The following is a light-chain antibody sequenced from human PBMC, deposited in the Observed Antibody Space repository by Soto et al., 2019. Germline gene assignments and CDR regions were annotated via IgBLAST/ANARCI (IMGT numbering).Light chain of an antibody. CDR3: QKDNSAPFT. CDR1: QDISTY. Sequence: DIQMTQSPSSLSASLGDRVTITCRASQDISTYLAWYQQKPGKAPKLLIYAASTLQSGVPSRFSGSGSGTDVTLTITTLQPEDVATYFCQKDNSAPFTFGGGTKVEIK. J-gene: IGKJ4*01. CDR2: AAS. V-gene: IGKV1-27*01.